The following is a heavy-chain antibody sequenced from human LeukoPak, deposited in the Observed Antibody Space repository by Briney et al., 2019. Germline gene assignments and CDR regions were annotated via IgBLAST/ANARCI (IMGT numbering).Heavy chain of an antibody. CDR3: ARSTRGYSYGNHDY. V-gene: IGHV4-59*01. Sequence: PSETLSLTCTVSGGSISSYYWSWIRQPPGKGLEWIGYIYYSGSTNYNPSLKSRVTISVDTSKNQFSLKLSSVTAADTAVYYCARSTRGYSYGNHDYWGQGTLVTVSS. CDR2: IYYSGST. J-gene: IGHJ4*02. D-gene: IGHD5-18*01. CDR1: GGSISSYY.